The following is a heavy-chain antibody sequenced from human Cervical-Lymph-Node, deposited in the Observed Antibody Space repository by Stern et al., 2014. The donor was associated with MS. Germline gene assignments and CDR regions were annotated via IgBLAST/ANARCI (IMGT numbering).Heavy chain of an antibody. J-gene: IGHJ4*02. Sequence: VQLVESGAEVKKPGASVKVSCKASGYTFTGNYIHWVRQAPGQGLEWMGRINPSSGDADYAQKFQGRVAMTRDISISTVYLEINRLSFDDAATYYCARRVIGSSHFDYWGRGTLVTVSS. D-gene: IGHD3-16*02. CDR2: INPSSGDA. CDR3: ARRVIGSSHFDY. V-gene: IGHV1-2*06. CDR1: GYTFTGNY.